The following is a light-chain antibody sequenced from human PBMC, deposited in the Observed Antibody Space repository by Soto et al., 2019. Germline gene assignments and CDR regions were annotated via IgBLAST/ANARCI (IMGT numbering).Light chain of an antibody. J-gene: IGKJ5*01. CDR3: QQYGSSST. CDR1: QSLLHSNGYNY. Sequence: DIVMTQSSLSLPVTPGEPASISCRSSQSLLHSNGYNYLDWYLQKPGQAPRLLIYDASNRATGIPDRFSGSGSGTDFTLTISRLEPEDFAVYYCQQYGSSSTFGQGTRLEIK. V-gene: IGKV2-28*01. CDR2: DAS.